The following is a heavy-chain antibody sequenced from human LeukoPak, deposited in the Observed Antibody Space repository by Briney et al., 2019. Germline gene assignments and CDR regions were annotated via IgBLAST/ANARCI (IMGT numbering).Heavy chain of an antibody. CDR3: TRFRSSRWYFDY. CDR1: GGTISSSSYN. J-gene: IGHJ4*02. CDR2: IYYSGST. D-gene: IGHD6-13*01. V-gene: IGHV4-39*01. Sequence: SETLSLTCAVCGGTISSSSYNWIWIRQPPGKGLEWIGSIYYSGSTYYNPSLQSRVTISVDTSKNQFSLKLNSVTAADTAVYCSTRFRSSRWYFDYWGQGTLVTVSS.